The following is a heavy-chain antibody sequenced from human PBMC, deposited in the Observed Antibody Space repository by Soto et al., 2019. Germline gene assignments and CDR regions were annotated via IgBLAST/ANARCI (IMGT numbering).Heavy chain of an antibody. J-gene: IGHJ4*02. CDR2: INHSGST. CDR3: ARGHSTFRYYDFWS. V-gene: IGHV4-34*01. Sequence: SETLSLTCAVSGGSFSGYYWTWIRQSPGKRLEWIGEINHSGSTNYNPSLKSRITISIAAYKRQFSLKLTSVTAADTALYYCARGHSTFRYYDFWSWGQGTQVTVSS. D-gene: IGHD3-3*01. CDR1: GGSFSGYY.